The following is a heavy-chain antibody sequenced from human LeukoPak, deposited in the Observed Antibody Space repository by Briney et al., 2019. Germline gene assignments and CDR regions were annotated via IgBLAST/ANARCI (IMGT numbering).Heavy chain of an antibody. Sequence: PGGCLRLSCKGFGFTFNTYGIGWVRQMSGKGLEWMGIIYPGDSETNYSPSFQGQVAISADKSITTAYLQWNGLKASDPAMYYCARLPARCASDKCYLHWGQGTLVTVSS. CDR1: GFTFNTYG. V-gene: IGHV5-51*01. J-gene: IGHJ4*02. D-gene: IGHD4/OR15-4a*01. CDR3: ARLPARCASDKCYLH. CDR2: IYPGDSET.